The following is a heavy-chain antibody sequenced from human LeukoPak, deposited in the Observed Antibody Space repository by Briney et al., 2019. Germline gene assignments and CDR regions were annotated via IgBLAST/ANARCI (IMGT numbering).Heavy chain of an antibody. CDR1: GFTFSSYA. CDR2: ISGSGDTT. Sequence: PGGSLRLSCAASGFTFSSYAMSWVRQAPGKGLEWVSSISGSGDTTYYADSVKGRFTISRDNSKNTLYLQMNSLRAEDTAVYYCAKEERGCSGGSCYFDYWGQGTLVTVSS. D-gene: IGHD2-15*01. V-gene: IGHV3-23*01. J-gene: IGHJ4*02. CDR3: AKEERGCSGGSCYFDY.